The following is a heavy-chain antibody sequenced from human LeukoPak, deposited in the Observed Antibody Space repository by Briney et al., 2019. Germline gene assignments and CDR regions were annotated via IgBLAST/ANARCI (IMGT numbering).Heavy chain of an antibody. CDR3: AKEATMIVVATTDY. V-gene: IGHV3-23*01. Sequence: GGSLRLSCTASEFTVSRNYMPWVRQAPGKGLEWVSAISGSGGSTYYADSVKGRFTISRDNSKNTLYLQMNSLRAEDTAVYYCAKEATMIVVATTDYWGQGTLVTVSS. J-gene: IGHJ4*02. CDR1: EFTVSRNY. CDR2: ISGSGGST. D-gene: IGHD3-22*01.